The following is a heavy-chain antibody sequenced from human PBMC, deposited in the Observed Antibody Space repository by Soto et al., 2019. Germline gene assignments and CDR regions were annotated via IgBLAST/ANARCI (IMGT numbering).Heavy chain of an antibody. Sequence: GGSLRLSCAASGFTFSDYYMSWIRQAPGKGLEWVSYISSSGSTIYYADSVKGRFTISRDNAKNSLYLQMNSLRAEDTAVYYCARGKDIVVVPAATESFSVPYYMDVWGKGTTVTVSS. CDR1: GFTFSDYY. V-gene: IGHV3-11*01. CDR2: ISSSGSTI. D-gene: IGHD2-2*01. J-gene: IGHJ6*03. CDR3: ARGKDIVVVPAATESFSVPYYMDV.